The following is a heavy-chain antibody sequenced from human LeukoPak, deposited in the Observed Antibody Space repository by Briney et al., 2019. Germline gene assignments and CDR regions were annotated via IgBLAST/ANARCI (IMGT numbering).Heavy chain of an antibody. CDR2: ISDSGAT. D-gene: IGHD3-10*01. CDR1: GGSLSNHY. Sequence: SETLSLTCTVSGGSLSNHYWSWVRLSPGKALEWIGYISDSGATLSNPSLESRVTISVDRSNNQFSLKLSSVTAADTAIYYCAGDTYYTSGTYYIDYFDSWGQGTLVTVSS. J-gene: IGHJ4*02. V-gene: IGHV4-59*11. CDR3: AGDTYYTSGTYYIDYFDS.